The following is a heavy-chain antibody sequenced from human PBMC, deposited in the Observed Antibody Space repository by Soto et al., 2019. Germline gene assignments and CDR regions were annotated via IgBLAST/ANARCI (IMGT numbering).Heavy chain of an antibody. CDR1: GFTFSSYA. V-gene: IGHV3-23*01. CDR2: ISGSGGST. J-gene: IGHJ5*02. CDR3: ANDPVVVPAARGYNWFDP. Sequence: EVQLLESGGGLVQPGGSLRLSCAASGFTFSSYAMSWVRQAPGKGLEWVSAISGSGGSTYYVDSVKGRFTISRDNSKNTLYLQMNSLRAEDTAVYYCANDPVVVPAARGYNWFDPWGQGTLVTVSS. D-gene: IGHD2-2*01.